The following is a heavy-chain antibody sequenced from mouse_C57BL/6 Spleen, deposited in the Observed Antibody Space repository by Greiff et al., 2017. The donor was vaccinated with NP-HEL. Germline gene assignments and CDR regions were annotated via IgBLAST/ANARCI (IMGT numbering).Heavy chain of an antibody. CDR3: ARDLTTVVADWYFDV. J-gene: IGHJ1*03. CDR1: GYSITSGYY. D-gene: IGHD1-1*01. V-gene: IGHV3-6*01. Sequence: EVKVEESGPGLVKPSQSLSLTCSVTGYSITSGYYWNWIRQFPGNKLEWMGYISYDGSNNYNPSLKNRISITRDTSKNQFFLKLNSVTTEDTATYYCARDLTTVVADWYFDVWGTGTTVTVSS. CDR2: ISYDGSN.